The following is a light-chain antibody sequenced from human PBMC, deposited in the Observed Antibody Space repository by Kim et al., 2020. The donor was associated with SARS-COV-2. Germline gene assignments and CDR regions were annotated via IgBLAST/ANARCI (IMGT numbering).Light chain of an antibody. V-gene: IGLV1-40*01. Sequence: GAPGQTVTISCTGSNIGPAYDVHWYQQFPGSAPKLLIYGDIHRTSGVPDRFSGSKSGTSASLAITGLQGEDEADYFCQTYDSGHVVFGGGTQLTVL. CDR3: QTYDSGHVV. CDR1: NIGPAYD. CDR2: GDI. J-gene: IGLJ2*01.